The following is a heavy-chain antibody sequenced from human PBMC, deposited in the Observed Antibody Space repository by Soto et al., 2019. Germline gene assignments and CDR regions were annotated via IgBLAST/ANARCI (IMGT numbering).Heavy chain of an antibody. CDR3: ARLATLTPPFYFDY. J-gene: IGHJ4*02. CDR1: GYTFTSYY. V-gene: IGHV1-46*04. CDR2: INPSDADS. Sequence: QVQLVQSGAEVKKPGASVTASCKASGYTFTSYYMHWVRQAPGQGLEWMANINPSDADSKYAPNLQGRVAMTWDPPTSTVYMEVSSLRSEDTAVYYCARLATLTPPFYFDYWGQGTLVTVSS.